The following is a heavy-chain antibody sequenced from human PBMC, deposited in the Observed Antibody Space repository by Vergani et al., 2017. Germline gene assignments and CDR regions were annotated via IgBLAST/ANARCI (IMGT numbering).Heavy chain of an antibody. CDR2: ISAYNGNT. J-gene: IGHJ5*02. D-gene: IGHD3-10*01. Sequence: QVQLVQSGAEVKKPGASVKVSCKASGYTFTSYGISWVRQAPGQGLEWMGWISAYNGNTNYAQKLQGRVTMTTDTSTSTAYMELRSLRSDDTAVYYCARSDSPGGYGSGSYCLNWFDPWGQGTLVTVSS. V-gene: IGHV1-18*01. CDR1: GYTFTSYG. CDR3: ARSDSPGGYGSGSYCLNWFDP.